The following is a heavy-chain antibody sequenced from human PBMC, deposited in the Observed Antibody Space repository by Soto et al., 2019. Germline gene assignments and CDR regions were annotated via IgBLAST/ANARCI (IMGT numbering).Heavy chain of an antibody. D-gene: IGHD3-22*01. CDR1: GYTFTSYG. CDR3: ARGGFYDSSGARNYYYYGMNV. CDR2: ISAYDGYT. Sequence: ASVKVSCKASGYTFTSYGINWARQAPGQGLEWLGWISAYDGYTNYAQILQGRVSMTTDTSTKTAYMELRSLRSDDTAMYYCARGGFYDSSGARNYYYYGMNVWGQGTTVTVSS. J-gene: IGHJ6*02. V-gene: IGHV1-18*01.